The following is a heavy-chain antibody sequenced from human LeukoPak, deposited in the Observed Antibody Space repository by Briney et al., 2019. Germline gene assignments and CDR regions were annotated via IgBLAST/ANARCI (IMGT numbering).Heavy chain of an antibody. Sequence: GGSLRLSCAASGFTFSDYYMSWIRQAPGKGLEWVSYISSSGSTIYYADSVKGRFTISRDNAKNSLYLQMNSLRAEDTAVYYCARVRRGYSGYVDAFDIWGQGTMVTVSS. D-gene: IGHD5-12*01. CDR1: GFTFSDYY. J-gene: IGHJ3*02. CDR3: ARVRRGYSGYVDAFDI. V-gene: IGHV3-11*01. CDR2: ISSSGSTI.